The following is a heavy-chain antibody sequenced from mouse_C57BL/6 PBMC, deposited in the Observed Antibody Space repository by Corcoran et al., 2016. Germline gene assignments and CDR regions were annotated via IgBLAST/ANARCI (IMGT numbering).Heavy chain of an antibody. CDR2: INPNNGGT. CDR1: GYTFTDYY. J-gene: IGHJ3*01. CDR3: ARPQITTVPYGGFAY. V-gene: IGHV1-26*01. D-gene: IGHD1-1*01. Sequence: EVQLQQSGPELVKPGASVKISCKASGYTFTDYYMNWVKQSHGKSLEWIGDINPNNGGTSYNQKFKGKATLTVDKSSSTAYMELRSLTSEDSAVYYCARPQITTVPYGGFAYWGQGTLVTVSA.